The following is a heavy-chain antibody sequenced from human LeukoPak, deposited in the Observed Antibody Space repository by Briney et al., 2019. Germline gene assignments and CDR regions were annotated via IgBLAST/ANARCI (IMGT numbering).Heavy chain of an antibody. V-gene: IGHV4-34*01. J-gene: IGHJ6*02. D-gene: IGHD6-13*01. Sequence: SETLSHTCAVYGGSFSGYYWSWIRQPPGKGLEWIGSIYYSGSTYYNPSLKSRVTISVDTSKNQFSLKLSSVTAADTAVYYCAPYSSIAYGMDVWGQGTTVTVSS. CDR3: APYSSIAYGMDV. CDR2: IYYSGST. CDR1: GGSFSGYY.